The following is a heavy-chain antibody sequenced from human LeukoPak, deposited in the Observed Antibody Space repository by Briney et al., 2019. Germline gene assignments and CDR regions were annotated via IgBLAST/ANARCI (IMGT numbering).Heavy chain of an antibody. CDR3: ARVSWYYYGSGSCFDY. J-gene: IGHJ4*02. D-gene: IGHD3-10*01. V-gene: IGHV3-74*01. CDR2: INSDGSST. CDR1: GFTFSSYW. Sequence: GGSLRLSCAASGFTFSSYWMHWVRQAPGKGLVWVSRINSDGSSTIYADSVKGRFTISRDNAKNTLYLQMNSLRAEDTAVYYCARVSWYYYGSGSCFDYWGQGTLVTVSS.